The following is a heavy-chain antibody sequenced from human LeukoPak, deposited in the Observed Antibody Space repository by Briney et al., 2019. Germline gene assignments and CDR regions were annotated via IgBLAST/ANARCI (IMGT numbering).Heavy chain of an antibody. CDR1: GFTSSSYA. CDR2: IIGGAGGT. CDR3: ARYCGGYSCHSGSYY. D-gene: IGHD2-15*01. Sequence: PGGSLRLSCTASGFTSSSYAMSWVRQAPGKGLEWVSRIIGGAGGTYYADSVTGRFTISRDNSKNTRSLQVNSLRAEDTAVYYCARYCGGYSCHSGSYYWGQGTLWTVSS. V-gene: IGHV3-23*01. J-gene: IGHJ4*02.